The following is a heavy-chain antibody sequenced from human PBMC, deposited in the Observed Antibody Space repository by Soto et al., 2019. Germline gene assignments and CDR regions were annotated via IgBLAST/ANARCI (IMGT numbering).Heavy chain of an antibody. V-gene: IGHV3-21*01. CDR1: GFTFSSYS. D-gene: IGHD6-19*01. J-gene: IGHJ6*03. CDR3: ARAISLGWDYYYMDV. Sequence: GESLKISCAASGFTFSSYSMNWVRQAPGKGLEWVSSISSSSSYIYYADSVKGRFTISRDNAKNSLYLQMNSLRAEDTAVYYCARAISLGWDYYYMDVWGKGTTVTVSS. CDR2: ISSSSSYI.